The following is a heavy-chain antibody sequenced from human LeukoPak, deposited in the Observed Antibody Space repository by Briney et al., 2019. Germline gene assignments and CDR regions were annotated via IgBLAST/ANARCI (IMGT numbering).Heavy chain of an antibody. Sequence: GGSLRLSCAASEFTFNSYWMNWVRQAPGKGLEWVANIKQDESEKFYVDSVKGRFTISRGNAKNSLYLQMNSLTAEDTAVYYCARGYYYYYYYMDVWGKGTTVTVSS. CDR3: ARGYYYYYYYMDV. J-gene: IGHJ6*03. V-gene: IGHV3-7*04. CDR1: EFTFNSYW. CDR2: IKQDESEK.